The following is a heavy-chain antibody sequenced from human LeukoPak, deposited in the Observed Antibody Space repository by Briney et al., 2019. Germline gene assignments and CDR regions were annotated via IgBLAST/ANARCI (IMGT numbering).Heavy chain of an antibody. CDR1: GSRFSTYA. CDR2: IWHDARHT. V-gene: IGHV3-33*01. CDR3: AREIFGSGSYPDY. D-gene: IGHD3-10*01. J-gene: IGHJ4*02. Sequence: PGRSLRLSCAASGSRFSTYAIHWARQAPGKGMGWVALIWHDARHTFYTDSVKGRFTISRDNSKNTVYLQMNSLGGEDTAVYYCAREIFGSGSYPDYWGQGTLVTVSS.